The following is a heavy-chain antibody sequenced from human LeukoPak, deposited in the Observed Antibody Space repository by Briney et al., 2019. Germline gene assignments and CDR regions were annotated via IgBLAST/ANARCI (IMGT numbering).Heavy chain of an antibody. CDR2: INHSGST. V-gene: IGHV4-34*01. CDR1: GGSFSGYY. J-gene: IGHJ4*02. Sequence: KPSETLSLTCAVYGGSFSGYYWSWIRQPPGKGLERIGEINHSGSTNYNPSLKSRVTISVDTSKNQFSLKLSSVTAADTAVYYCARGLRSGGSYPYFDYWGQGTLVTVSS. D-gene: IGHD2-15*01. CDR3: ARGLRSGGSYPYFDY.